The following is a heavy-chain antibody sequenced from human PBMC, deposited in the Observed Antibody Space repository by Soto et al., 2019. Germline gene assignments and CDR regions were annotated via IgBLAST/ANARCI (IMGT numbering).Heavy chain of an antibody. Sequence: GGSLRLSCAASGFTFSSYAMTWVRQAPGKGLEWVSAIGHNGVSTYYADSVKGRFTISRDNSKNTLFLQLNSLRAEDTAVYYCAKEALHSYGHHFDYWGQGTLVTVSS. CDR2: IGHNGVST. CDR3: AKEALHSYGHHFDY. CDR1: GFTFSSYA. D-gene: IGHD5-18*01. V-gene: IGHV3-23*01. J-gene: IGHJ4*02.